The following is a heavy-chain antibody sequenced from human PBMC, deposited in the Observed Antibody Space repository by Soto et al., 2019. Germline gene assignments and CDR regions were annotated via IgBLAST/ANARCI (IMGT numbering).Heavy chain of an antibody. V-gene: IGHV3-30*18. Sequence: TGGSLRLSCSASGFTFRNYGMHWVRQAPGKGLEWVAVISYDGRDKKYADSVKGRFTISRDNSENTLYLQMNSLRREDTAVYFCAKDPSIGSGTYYYAMDVWGQGTTVTVSS. CDR1: GFTFRNYG. D-gene: IGHD1-26*01. J-gene: IGHJ6*02. CDR3: AKDPSIGSGTYYYAMDV. CDR2: ISYDGRDK.